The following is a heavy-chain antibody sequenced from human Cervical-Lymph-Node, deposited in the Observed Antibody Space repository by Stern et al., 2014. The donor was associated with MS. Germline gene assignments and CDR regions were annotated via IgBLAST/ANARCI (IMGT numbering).Heavy chain of an antibody. CDR2: SKPQTDGGTT. V-gene: IGHV3-15*01. CDR1: GFIFSKAW. D-gene: IGHD3-3*01. J-gene: IGHJ6*02. CDR3: ARGLRSYGMDV. Sequence: EVQLVESGGGLVKPGGSLRLSCATSGFIFSKAWMTWVRQAPGKGLEWVGRSKPQTDGGTTNYSTPVQGRFTISRDDSKNILFLHMNSLKTEDTAVFYCARGLRSYGMDVWGQGTTVTVSS.